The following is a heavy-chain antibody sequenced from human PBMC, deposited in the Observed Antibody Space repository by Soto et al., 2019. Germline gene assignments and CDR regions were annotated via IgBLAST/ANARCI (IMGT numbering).Heavy chain of an antibody. J-gene: IGHJ4*02. V-gene: IGHV5-51*01. Sequence: GESLKISCKASGYSFTSHWIAWVRQKPGKGLEWVGIISPSDSDTRCSPSFQGQVSISVDRSISTAFLQWSSLKASDTAMYYCARGRDGTTRGYFEYWGQGVLVTVS. D-gene: IGHD1-1*01. CDR3: ARGRDGTTRGYFEY. CDR2: ISPSDSDT. CDR1: GYSFTSHW.